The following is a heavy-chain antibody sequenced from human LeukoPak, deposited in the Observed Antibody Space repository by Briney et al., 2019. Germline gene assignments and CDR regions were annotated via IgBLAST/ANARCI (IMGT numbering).Heavy chain of an antibody. V-gene: IGHV4-4*07. Sequence: PAETQSLTCTLSGGSISSYYWIWIRQPAGKGLEWIGRIYTSGSATYNPSLKSRVTMSVDTSKNQFSLKLRSVTAADTAVYYCARAGIVATGTCWFDPWGQGTLVTVSS. CDR3: ARAGIVATGTCWFDP. CDR1: GGSISSYY. CDR2: IYTSGSA. J-gene: IGHJ5*02. D-gene: IGHD6-13*01.